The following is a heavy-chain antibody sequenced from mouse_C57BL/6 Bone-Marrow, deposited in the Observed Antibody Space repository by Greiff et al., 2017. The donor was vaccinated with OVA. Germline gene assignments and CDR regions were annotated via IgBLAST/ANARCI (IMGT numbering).Heavy chain of an antibody. CDR3: AKKTSPNYYAMDY. Sequence: VKLQQSGPGLVQPSQSLSITCTVSGFSLTSYGVPWVRQSPGKGLEWLGVIWRGGSTDYYAAFMSRLSITEDNSKSQVFFKMSSMQADDTAIYYCAKKTSPNYYAMDYWGQGTSVTVSS. J-gene: IGHJ4*01. CDR2: IWRGGST. CDR1: GFSLTSYG. D-gene: IGHD6-1*01. V-gene: IGHV2-5*01.